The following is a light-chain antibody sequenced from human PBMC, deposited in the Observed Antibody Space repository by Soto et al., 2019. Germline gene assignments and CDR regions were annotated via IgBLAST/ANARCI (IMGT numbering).Light chain of an antibody. Sequence: EIVLTQSPGTLSLSPGERATLSCSASQSVSNNYLAWYQQKPGQAPRLLIYGASNRATGIPDRLSGSGSGTDFNLTISRLEPEDFAVYYCQQYGSSGTLGQGNKVDIK. V-gene: IGKV3-20*01. CDR2: GAS. CDR1: QSVSNNY. CDR3: QQYGSSGT. J-gene: IGKJ1*01.